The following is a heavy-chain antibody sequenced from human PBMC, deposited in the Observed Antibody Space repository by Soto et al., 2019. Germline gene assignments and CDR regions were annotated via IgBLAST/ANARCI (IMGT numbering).Heavy chain of an antibody. Sequence: PGGSLRLSCTASGLSFSNTWMHWGRQAPGKGLVWVSHLNSDGSTTTYADSVKGRFTISRDNTKNTVYLQMNSLRADDTAVYHCVTDGSYAQEVWGQGTTVTVSS. J-gene: IGHJ6*02. CDR1: GLSFSNTW. CDR2: LNSDGSTT. CDR3: VTDGSYAQEV. D-gene: IGHD2-2*01. V-gene: IGHV3-74*03.